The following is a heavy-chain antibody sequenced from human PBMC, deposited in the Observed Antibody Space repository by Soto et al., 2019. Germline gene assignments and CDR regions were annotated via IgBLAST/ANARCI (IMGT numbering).Heavy chain of an antibody. CDR2: IYPGDSDT. CDR3: ARQRFNNWNYLIDY. Sequence: GGSLRLSCKGSGYSFTSYWIGWVRQMPGKGLEWMGIIYPGDSDTRYSPSVQGQVTISAVKSISTAYLQWSSLKASDTAMYYCARQRFNNWNYLIDYWGKGTLVTVSS. V-gene: IGHV5-51*01. CDR1: GYSFTSYW. D-gene: IGHD1-7*01. J-gene: IGHJ4*02.